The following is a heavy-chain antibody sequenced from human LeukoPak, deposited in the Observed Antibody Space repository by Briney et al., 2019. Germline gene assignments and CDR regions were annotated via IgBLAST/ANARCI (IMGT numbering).Heavy chain of an antibody. CDR3: ARDLGYSSGPNY. V-gene: IGHV3-11*06. Sequence: LSLTCSVSGYSISNGYYWGWIRQPPGKGLEWVSYISGGSSFTYYVDSVKGRFTISRDNAKNSLYLQMNSLRAEDTAVYYCARDLGYSSGPNYWGQGTRVTVSS. J-gene: IGHJ4*02. CDR2: ISGGSSFT. CDR1: GYSISNGYY. D-gene: IGHD6-19*01.